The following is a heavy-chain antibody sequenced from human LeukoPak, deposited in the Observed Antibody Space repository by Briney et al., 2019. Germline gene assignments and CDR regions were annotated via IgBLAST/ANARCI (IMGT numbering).Heavy chain of an antibody. Sequence: GGSLRLSCAGSGFTFSDFWMTWVRQTPGKGLEWVANIKEDGTEKNLVDSVKGRFTISRDNSKNTLYLQMNSLRAEDTAVYYCALMEVGYFDYWGQGTLVTVSS. CDR2: IKEDGTEK. CDR3: ALMEVGYFDY. V-gene: IGHV3-7*01. D-gene: IGHD3-10*01. CDR1: GFTFSDFW. J-gene: IGHJ4*02.